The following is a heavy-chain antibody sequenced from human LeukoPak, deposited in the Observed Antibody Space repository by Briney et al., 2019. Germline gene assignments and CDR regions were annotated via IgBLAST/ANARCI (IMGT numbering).Heavy chain of an antibody. CDR2: ISYDISNQ. V-gene: IGHV3-30*18. CDR1: GFTFRNYV. CDR3: AKVRYFGPSAFDI. D-gene: IGHD3-9*01. J-gene: IGHJ3*02. Sequence: VGSLRLSCAVSGFTFRNYVIHWVRQAPGKGLDWVAVISYDISNQYYADSVNGRFTISRDNSKNTLYLQMNSLRAEDTAVYYCAKVRYFGPSAFDIWGQGTMVTVSS.